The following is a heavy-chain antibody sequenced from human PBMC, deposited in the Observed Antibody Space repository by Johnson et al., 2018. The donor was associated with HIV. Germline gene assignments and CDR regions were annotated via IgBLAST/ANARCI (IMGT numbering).Heavy chain of an antibody. Sequence: QVQLVESWGGVVQPGRSLRLPCAASGFTFSSYAMHWVRQAPGKGLEWVAVISYDGSNKYYADSVKGRFTISRDNSKNTLYLQMNSLRVEDTAVYYCASEVRGVLDIWGQGTMVTVSS. CDR2: ISYDGSNK. V-gene: IGHV3-30*14. J-gene: IGHJ3*02. CDR1: GFTFSSYA. D-gene: IGHD3-10*01. CDR3: ASEVRGVLDI.